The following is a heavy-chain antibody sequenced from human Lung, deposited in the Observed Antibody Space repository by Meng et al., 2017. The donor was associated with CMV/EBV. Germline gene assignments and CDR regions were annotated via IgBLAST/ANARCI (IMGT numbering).Heavy chain of an antibody. Sequence: GSLRLXXAVYGGSFSGYYWSWIRQPPGKGLEWIGEINHSGSTNYNPSLKSRVTISVDTSKNQFSLKLSSVTAADTAVYYCARGSSSWYPKYYFDYWGQGXLVTGSS. J-gene: IGHJ4*02. V-gene: IGHV4-34*01. D-gene: IGHD6-13*01. CDR1: GGSFSGYY. CDR2: INHSGST. CDR3: ARGSSSWYPKYYFDY.